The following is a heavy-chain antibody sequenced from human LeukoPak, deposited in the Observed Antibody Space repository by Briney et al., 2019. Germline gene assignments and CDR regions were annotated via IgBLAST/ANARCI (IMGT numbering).Heavy chain of an antibody. CDR2: INPSGGST. D-gene: IGHD3-10*01. Sequence: GASVKVSCKASGYTFTSYYMHWVRQAPGQGLEWMGIINPSGGSTSYAQKFQGRVTMTRDTSTSTVYMELSSLRSEDTAVHYCARAMGHGSGSYYDYFDYWGQGTLVTVSS. CDR3: ARAMGHGSGSYYDYFDY. J-gene: IGHJ4*02. CDR1: GYTFTSYY. V-gene: IGHV1-46*01.